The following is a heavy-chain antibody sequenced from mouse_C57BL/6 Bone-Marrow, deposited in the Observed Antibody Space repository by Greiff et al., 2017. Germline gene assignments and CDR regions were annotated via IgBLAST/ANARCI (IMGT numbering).Heavy chain of an antibody. CDR3: ARGDYYAMDY. J-gene: IGHJ4*01. V-gene: IGHV1-81*01. CDR2: IYPRSGNT. Sequence: QVQLKQSGAELARPGASVKLSCKASGYTFTSSGISWVKQRPGQGLEWIGEIYPRSGNTYYNEKFKGKATLTADKSSSTAYMELRSLTSEDSAVYFCARGDYYAMDYWGQGTSVTVSS. CDR1: GYTFTSSG.